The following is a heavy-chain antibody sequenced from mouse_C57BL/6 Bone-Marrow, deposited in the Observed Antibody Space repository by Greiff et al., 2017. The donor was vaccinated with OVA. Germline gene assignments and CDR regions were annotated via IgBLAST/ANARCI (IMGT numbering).Heavy chain of an antibody. CDR1: GFTFSDYG. D-gene: IGHD4-1*01. Sequence: EVHLVESGGGLVQPGGSLKLSCAASGFTFSDYGMAWVRQAPRKGPEWVAFISNLAYSIYYADTVTGRFTISRENAKNTLYLEMSSLRSEDTAMYYCARHGIPYFDLWGQGTTLTVS. V-gene: IGHV5-15*01. CDR2: ISNLAYSI. CDR3: ARHGIPYFDL. J-gene: IGHJ2*01.